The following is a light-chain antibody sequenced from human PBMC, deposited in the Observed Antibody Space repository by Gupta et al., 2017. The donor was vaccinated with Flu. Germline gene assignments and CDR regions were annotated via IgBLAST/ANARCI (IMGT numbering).Light chain of an antibody. J-gene: IGKJ1*01. V-gene: IGKV3-20*01. CDR3: QQYDVSPRWT. CDR1: QSVIANW. CDR2: GAS. Sequence: PSLSPGVGATLSFRGRQSVIANWLAWYQQKPGQAPRLLLHGASTRAPGIPDRFSGSGSGTAFTLTINRLEPADSAISYCQQYDVSPRWTFGQGTKLEIK.